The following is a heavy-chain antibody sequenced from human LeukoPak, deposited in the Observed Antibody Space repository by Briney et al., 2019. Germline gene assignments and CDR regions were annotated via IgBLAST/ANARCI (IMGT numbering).Heavy chain of an antibody. Sequence: SETLSLTCTVSGDSVSVNNYYWGWIRQPLGKGLEWIGSIYYSGNTYYNPSPKSRITISVDTSKNQFSLNLSSVTATDTAVYYCVTSKIVVGGAFDFWGQGTMGTVSS. D-gene: IGHD3-22*01. CDR2: IYYSGNT. CDR3: VTSKIVVGGAFDF. V-gene: IGHV4-39*01. J-gene: IGHJ3*01. CDR1: GDSVSVNNYY.